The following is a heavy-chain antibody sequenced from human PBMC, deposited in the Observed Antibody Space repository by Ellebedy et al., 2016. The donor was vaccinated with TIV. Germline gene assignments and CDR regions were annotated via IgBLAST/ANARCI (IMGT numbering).Heavy chain of an antibody. V-gene: IGHV3-33*08. J-gene: IGHJ4*02. CDR1: GFMFSRYG. CDR3: ARDRGYSGYDVHPHTQYYFDY. CDR2: IWYDGSKK. Sequence: GESLKISCVASGFMFSRYGMSWVRQAPGKGLEWVAVIWYDGSKKNYADSVKGRFTISRDNAKNSLYLQMNSLRDEDTAVYYCARDRGYSGYDVHPHTQYYFDYWGQGTLVTVSS. D-gene: IGHD5-12*01.